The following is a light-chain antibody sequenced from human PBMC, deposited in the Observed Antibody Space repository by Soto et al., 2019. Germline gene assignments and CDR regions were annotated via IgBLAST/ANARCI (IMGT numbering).Light chain of an antibody. V-gene: IGKV3D-20*02. CDR2: GAS. CDR1: QSVSSSY. J-gene: IGKJ3*01. CDR3: QQRANGVT. Sequence: EIVLTQSPGTLSLSPGERATLSCRASQSVSSSYLAWYQQKPGQAPRLLIYGASSRATGIPDRFSGSGSGTDFTLTISSLEPEDIAAYYCQQRANGVTFGPGTKVEIK.